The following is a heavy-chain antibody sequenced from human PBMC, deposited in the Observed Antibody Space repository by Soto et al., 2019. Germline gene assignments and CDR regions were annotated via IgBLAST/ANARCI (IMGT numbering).Heavy chain of an antibody. D-gene: IGHD6-13*01. Sequence: EVQLVESGGGLVKPGGSLRLSCAASGFNLSSYRMNWVRQAPGKGLEWVSSISRSSSNIYYVDSVKGRFTISRDNAKNSLYLQMNSLRAEDTAVYYCARDLKVAAAGTGYYYYGMDVWGQGTTVTVSS. CDR2: ISRSSSNI. CDR1: GFNLSSYR. J-gene: IGHJ6*02. V-gene: IGHV3-21*01. CDR3: ARDLKVAAAGTGYYYYGMDV.